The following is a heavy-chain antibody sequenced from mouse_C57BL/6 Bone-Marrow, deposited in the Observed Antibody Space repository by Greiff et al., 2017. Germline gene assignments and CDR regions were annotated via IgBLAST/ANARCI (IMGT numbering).Heavy chain of an antibody. Sequence: QVQLQQSGAELVKPGASVKISCKASGYAFSSYWMNWVKQRPGQGLEWIGQIYPGDGDTNYNGKFKGKATLTADKSSSTAYMPLSILPSEDSAVYFCARGYSNPYYFDYWGQGTTLTVSS. CDR2: IYPGDGDT. V-gene: IGHV1-80*01. CDR3: ARGYSNPYYFDY. CDR1: GYAFSSYW. J-gene: IGHJ2*01. D-gene: IGHD2-5*01.